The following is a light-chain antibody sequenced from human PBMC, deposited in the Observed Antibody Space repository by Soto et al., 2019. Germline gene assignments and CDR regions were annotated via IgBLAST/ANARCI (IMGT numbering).Light chain of an antibody. V-gene: IGLV2-14*01. CDR1: SSDVGGYNY. Sequence: QSALTQPASVSGSPGQSITISCTGTSSDVGGYNYVSWYQQHPGKAPKLMIYDVSNRPSGVSNRFSGSKSGNTTSLTISGLQAEDEADFYCSSYTSSSTPHVVFGGGTKLTVL. CDR2: DVS. CDR3: SSYTSSSTPHVV. J-gene: IGLJ2*01.